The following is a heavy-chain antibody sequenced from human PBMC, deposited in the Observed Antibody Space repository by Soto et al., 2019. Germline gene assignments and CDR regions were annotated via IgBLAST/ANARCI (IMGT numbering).Heavy chain of an antibody. Sequence: SDTLSLTCSVSCDSFSSVYYYWSWIRHPPWKVLEWIVHFYFSGITNYIPSLKIRLTMSVDTAKNHFSLKLNAVTAADTAVYYCARIPVDTYMTYCSAPRGQGTQVPVSS. J-gene: IGHJ5*02. D-gene: IGHD5-18*01. CDR1: CDSFSSVYYY. CDR2: FYFSGIT. V-gene: IGHV4-61*01. CDR3: ARIPVDTYMTYCSAP.